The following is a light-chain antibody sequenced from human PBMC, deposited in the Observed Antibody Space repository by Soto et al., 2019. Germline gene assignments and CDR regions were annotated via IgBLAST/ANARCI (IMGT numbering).Light chain of an antibody. J-gene: IGLJ2*01. CDR1: GSTFGAGYD. V-gene: IGLV1-40*01. CDR3: QSYDSGVSVV. Sequence: QSVLTQPPSVSGAPGQGVTISCTGSGSTFGAGYDVHWYQQLPGTAPKLLIYDNTNRPSGVPDRFSGSKSGTSASLAISGLQAEDEADYYCQSYDSGVSVVFGGGTKLTVL. CDR2: DNT.